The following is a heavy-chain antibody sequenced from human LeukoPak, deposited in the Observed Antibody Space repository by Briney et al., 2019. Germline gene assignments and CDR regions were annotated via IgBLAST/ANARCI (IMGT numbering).Heavy chain of an antibody. CDR2: ISGSGGST. CDR1: GFTSSNYA. V-gene: IGHV3-23*01. J-gene: IGHJ4*02. D-gene: IGHD5-18*01. CDR3: AKATGYSYGYFYFDY. Sequence: GGSLRLSCAASGFTSSNYAMSWVRQAPGKGLEWVSVISGSGGSTYYADSVRGRFTISRDNSKNTLYLQMNSLKAEDTAVYYCAKATGYSYGYFYFDYWGQGTLVTVSS.